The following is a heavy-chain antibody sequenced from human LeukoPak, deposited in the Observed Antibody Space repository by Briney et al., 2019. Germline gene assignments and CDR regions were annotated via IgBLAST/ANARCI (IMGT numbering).Heavy chain of an antibody. J-gene: IGHJ4*02. D-gene: IGHD1-26*01. CDR1: GFTFSSYW. V-gene: IGHV3-30*03. CDR3: AREPIVGATHFDY. CDR2: ISYDGTNK. Sequence: GGSLRLSCAASGFTFSSYWMSWVRQAPGKGLEWVAVISYDGTNKYYSDSVKGRFTISRDNSKNTLFLLMNSLRAEDTAVYYCAREPIVGATHFDYWGQGTLVTVSS.